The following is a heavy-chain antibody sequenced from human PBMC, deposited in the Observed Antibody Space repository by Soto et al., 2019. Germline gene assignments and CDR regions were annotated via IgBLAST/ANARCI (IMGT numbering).Heavy chain of an antibody. CDR2: ISAYNGNT. CDR3: ARDDRSSGWGGEFDY. Sequence: GASVKVSCKASGYTFTSYGISWVRQAPGQGLEWMGWISAYNGNTNYAQKLQGRVTMTTDTSTSTAYMELRSLRSDDTAVYYCARDDRSSGWGGEFDYWGQGTLVTVSS. D-gene: IGHD6-19*01. V-gene: IGHV1-18*01. J-gene: IGHJ4*02. CDR1: GYTFTSYG.